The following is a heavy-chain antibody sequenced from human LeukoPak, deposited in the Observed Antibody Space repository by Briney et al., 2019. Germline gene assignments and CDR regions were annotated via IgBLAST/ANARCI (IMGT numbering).Heavy chain of an antibody. V-gene: IGHV3-21*01. CDR3: AGDLGYTYGQLPSFGY. CDR1: GFTFATYT. Sequence: GGSLRLSCAASGFTFATYTMNWVRQAPGKGLEWVSSISSSSSYIYYADSVKRRFTISRDNAKNSLFLQMNSLRAEDTAVYYCAGDLGYTYGQLPSFGYWGQGTLVTVSS. J-gene: IGHJ4*02. D-gene: IGHD5-18*01. CDR2: ISSSSSYI.